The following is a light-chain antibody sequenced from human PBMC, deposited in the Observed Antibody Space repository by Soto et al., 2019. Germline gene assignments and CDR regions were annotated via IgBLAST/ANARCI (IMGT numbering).Light chain of an antibody. V-gene: IGKV3-11*01. Sequence: EIVLTQSPATLSLSPGDSATLSCGASQSIRSYLAWYQQKRGQAPRLLIYDASNRATGIPARFSGSGSGTDFSLTISSLEPEDFAVYYCQQRSSWPLTFGGGTKVEIK. CDR3: QQRSSWPLT. J-gene: IGKJ4*01. CDR1: QSIRSY. CDR2: DAS.